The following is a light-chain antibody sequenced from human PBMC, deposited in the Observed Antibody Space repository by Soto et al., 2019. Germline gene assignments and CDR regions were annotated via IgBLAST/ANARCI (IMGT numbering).Light chain of an antibody. Sequence: EIVLTQAPGTLSLSPGERATLSCRASQSVSSSYLAWYQQKPGQAPRLLIYGASSRATGIPDRFSGSGSGTDFTLPISSLEPEDFAVYYCQQDGSSPPYTFGQGTKLEIK. V-gene: IGKV3-20*01. CDR1: QSVSSSY. CDR3: QQDGSSPPYT. J-gene: IGKJ2*01. CDR2: GAS.